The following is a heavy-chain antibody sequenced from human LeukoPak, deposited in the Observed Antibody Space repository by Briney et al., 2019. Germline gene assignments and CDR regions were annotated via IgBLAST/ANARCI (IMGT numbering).Heavy chain of an antibody. Sequence: GGSLSLSCAASGLTFSDYCMTWIRQAPGKGLEWVAYISSSGSTIYSADSVTGRFTVSRDNAKNSLFLHMNSLRAEDTAIYYCEIQITMLLVIHYFDYWGQGTLVTVSS. CDR3: EIQITMLLVIHYFDY. D-gene: IGHD3-22*01. V-gene: IGHV3-11*04. CDR1: GLTFSDYC. CDR2: ISSSGSTI. J-gene: IGHJ4*02.